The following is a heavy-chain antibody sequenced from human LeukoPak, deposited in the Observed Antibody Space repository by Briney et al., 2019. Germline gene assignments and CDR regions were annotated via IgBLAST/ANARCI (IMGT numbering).Heavy chain of an antibody. CDR3: ARTPAGYYNDFDY. V-gene: IGHV1-8*01. CDR1: GYTFTSYD. D-gene: IGHD3-9*01. J-gene: IGHJ4*02. CDR2: MNPNSGNT. Sequence: GASVKVSCKASGYTFTSYDINWVRQATGQGLEWMGWMNPNSGNTGYAQKFQGRVTMTRNTSISTAYMELSTLRSEDTAVYYCARTPAGYYNDFDYWGQGTLVTVSS.